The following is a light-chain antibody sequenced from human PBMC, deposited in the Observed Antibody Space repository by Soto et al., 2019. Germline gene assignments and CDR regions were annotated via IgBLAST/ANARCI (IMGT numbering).Light chain of an antibody. CDR3: QKYNWPPFT. V-gene: IGKV1-27*01. J-gene: IGKJ3*01. CDR2: ATS. Sequence: DIQMTQSPSSLAASVGDRVTISCRASQGISNYLAWYQQKPGKAPKLLIYATSTLQSGVSSRFTGSGSGTDFTLTISSLQPKDVATYYCQKYNWPPFTFGPGTKVDIK. CDR1: QGISNY.